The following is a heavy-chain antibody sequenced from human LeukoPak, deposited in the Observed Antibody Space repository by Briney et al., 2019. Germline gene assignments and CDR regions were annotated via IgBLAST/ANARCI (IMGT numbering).Heavy chain of an antibody. Sequence: PSETLSLTCTVSGGSISSSSYYWGWIRQPPGKGLEWIGSIYYSGSTYYNPSLKSRVTISVDTSKNQFSLKLSSVTAADTAVYYCARDPSLGVGAAYWGQGTLVTVSS. CDR2: IYYSGST. CDR3: ARDPSLGVGAAY. V-gene: IGHV4-39*07. J-gene: IGHJ4*02. CDR1: GGSISSSSYY. D-gene: IGHD1-26*01.